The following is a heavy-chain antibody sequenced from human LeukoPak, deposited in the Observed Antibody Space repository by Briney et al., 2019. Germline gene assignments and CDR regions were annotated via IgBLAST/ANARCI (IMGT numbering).Heavy chain of an antibody. CDR2: VYYSGTT. V-gene: IGHV4-59*04. J-gene: IGHJ4*02. CDR3: ASYGSGTYRASDF. Sequence: NPGGSLRLSCAASGFTFSTYSMNWVRQPPGKGLEWIGSVYYSGTTFYNPSLKSRVTVSVDTSKNQFSLKLSSVTAADTAVYYCASYGSGTYRASDFWGQGTLVTVSS. CDR1: GFTFSTYSMN. D-gene: IGHD3-10*01.